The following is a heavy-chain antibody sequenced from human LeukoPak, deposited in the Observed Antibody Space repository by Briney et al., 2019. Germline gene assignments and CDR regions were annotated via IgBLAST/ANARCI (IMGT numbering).Heavy chain of an antibody. D-gene: IGHD1-14*01. CDR3: AKDLTLLRPSSPDY. J-gene: IGHJ4*02. V-gene: IGHV3-30*02. CDR1: GFTFSSSG. Sequence: PGGSLRLSCAASGFTFSSSGKHWVRHAPAKGLELEAFIRYDGSNNYYADSVKGRFTISRDNSKNTLYLQMNSLRAEDTAVYYCAKDLTLLRPSSPDYWGQGTLVTVSS. CDR2: IRYDGSNN.